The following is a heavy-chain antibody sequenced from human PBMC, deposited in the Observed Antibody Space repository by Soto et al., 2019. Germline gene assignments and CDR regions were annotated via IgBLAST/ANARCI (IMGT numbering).Heavy chain of an antibody. D-gene: IGHD2-2*01. CDR2: IYYSGST. CDR3: ARRSDIVVVPADVNWFDP. J-gene: IGHJ5*02. V-gene: IGHV4-39*01. Sequence: SETLSLTCTVSGGSIRSSSYYWGWIRQPPGKGLEWIGSIYYSGSTYYNPSLKSRVTISVDTSKNQFSLKLSSVTAADTAVYYCARRSDIVVVPADVNWFDPWGQGTLVTVSS. CDR1: GGSIRSSSYY.